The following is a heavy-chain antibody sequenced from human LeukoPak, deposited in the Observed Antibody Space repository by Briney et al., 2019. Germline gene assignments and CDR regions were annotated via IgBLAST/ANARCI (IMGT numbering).Heavy chain of an antibody. Sequence: ASVKVPCKASGGVFTTYAVSWVRLAPGQGLEWMGWISAYNGNTKYSQKFQGRVTITRDTSASTAYMELSSLRSEDTAVYYCASVGLEESDAFDIWGQGTMVTVSS. CDR3: ASVGLEESDAFDI. V-gene: IGHV1-3*01. J-gene: IGHJ3*02. CDR2: ISAYNGNT. CDR1: GGVFTTYA. D-gene: IGHD3-16*01.